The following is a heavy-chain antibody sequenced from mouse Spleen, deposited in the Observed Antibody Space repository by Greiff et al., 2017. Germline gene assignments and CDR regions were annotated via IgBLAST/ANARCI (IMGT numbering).Heavy chain of an antibody. D-gene: IGHD2-2*01. CDR1: GFTFSDYY. V-gene: IGHV5-16*01. J-gene: IGHJ2*01. CDR2: INYDGSST. Sequence: EVHLVESEGGLVQPGRSMKLSCTASGFTFSDYYMAWVRQVPEKGLEWVANINYDGSSTYYLDSLKSRFIISRDNAKNILYLQMSSLKSEDTATYYCARDRLRRFDYWGQGTTLTVSS. CDR3: ARDRLRRFDY.